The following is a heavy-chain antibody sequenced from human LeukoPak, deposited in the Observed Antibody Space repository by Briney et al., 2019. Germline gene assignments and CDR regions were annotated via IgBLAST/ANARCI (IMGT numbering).Heavy chain of an antibody. CDR2: IYSAGNT. CDR3: ARVYIGIYYAAGSYYPDY. J-gene: IGHJ4*02. V-gene: IGHV3-53*01. CDR1: GFTVSRNY. D-gene: IGHD3-10*01. Sequence: PGGSLRLSCAASGFTVSRNYMTWVRQAPGKGLEWVPVIYSAGNTYYADSVKGRFTISRDNSKNTLYLQMNSLRAEDTAVYYCARVYIGIYYAAGSYYPDYWGQGTLVTVSS.